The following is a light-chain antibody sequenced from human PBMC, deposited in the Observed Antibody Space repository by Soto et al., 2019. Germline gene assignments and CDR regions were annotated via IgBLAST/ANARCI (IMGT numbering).Light chain of an antibody. CDR2: EGT. CDR3: CSFAGSSTFGVV. Sequence: QSALTQPASVSGSPGQSITISCTGTSSDVGSYNLVSWYQQHPGKAPKLMTYEGTKRPSGVSNRCSGSKSGNTASLTISGLQAEDEGDYYCCSFAGSSTFGVVFGGGTKVTVL. J-gene: IGLJ2*01. V-gene: IGLV2-23*03. CDR1: SSDVGSYNL.